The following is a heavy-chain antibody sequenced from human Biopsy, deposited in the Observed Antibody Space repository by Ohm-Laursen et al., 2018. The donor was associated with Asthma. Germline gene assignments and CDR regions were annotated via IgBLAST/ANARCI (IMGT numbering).Heavy chain of an antibody. V-gene: IGHV3-33*01. Sequence: SLRLSCTASGFTFGSYGLHWVRQAPGKGLEWVADIWFDGSNKHYADSVKGRFTISRDNSKNTLYLQMNSMRAEDTALYYCGRERSYMVDYWGQGTLVTVSS. CDR3: GRERSYMVDY. CDR1: GFTFGSYG. D-gene: IGHD3-10*01. CDR2: IWFDGSNK. J-gene: IGHJ4*02.